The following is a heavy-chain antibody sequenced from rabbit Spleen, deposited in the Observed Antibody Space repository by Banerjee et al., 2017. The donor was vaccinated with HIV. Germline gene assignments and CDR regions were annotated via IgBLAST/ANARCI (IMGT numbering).Heavy chain of an antibody. Sequence: QSLEESGGGLVKPGASLTLTCKASGFSFSSGYDMCWVRQAPGKGLEWIACVYSGSTGSTYYASWAKGRFTISKTSSTTVTLQMTSLTAADTATYFCARDLRAGNVGSGALGLWGPGTLVTVS. J-gene: IGHJ4*01. CDR2: VYSGSTGST. CDR3: ARDLRAGNVGSGALGL. CDR1: GFSFSSGYD. D-gene: IGHD4-2*01. V-gene: IGHV1S40*01.